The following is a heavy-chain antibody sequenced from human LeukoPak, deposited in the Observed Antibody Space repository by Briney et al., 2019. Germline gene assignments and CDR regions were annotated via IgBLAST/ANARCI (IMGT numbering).Heavy chain of an antibody. Sequence: PSETLSLTCTVSGGSISSYYWSWIRQPPGKGLEWIGYIYYSGSTNYSPSLKSRVTISVDTSKNQFSLKLSSVTAADTAVYYCAREGLVAATRAFDYWGQGTLVTVSS. J-gene: IGHJ4*02. V-gene: IGHV4-59*01. D-gene: IGHD2-15*01. CDR3: AREGLVAATRAFDY. CDR1: GGSISSYY. CDR2: IYYSGST.